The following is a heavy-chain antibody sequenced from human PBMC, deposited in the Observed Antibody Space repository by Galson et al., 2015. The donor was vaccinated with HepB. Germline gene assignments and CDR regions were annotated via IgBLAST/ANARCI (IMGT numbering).Heavy chain of an antibody. D-gene: IGHD6-25*01. CDR3: AAESYSSGCCKYDY. CDR1: GFTFSNSA. Sequence: SVKVSCKASGFTFSNSAVQWVRQARGQGLEWIGWMVVGGGNTNYAQHFQGRLTITRDISTGTAYMEMTSLRSEDTAVYYCAAESYSSGCCKYDYWGQGTLVTVSS. CDR2: MVVGGGNT. V-gene: IGHV1-58*01. J-gene: IGHJ4*02.